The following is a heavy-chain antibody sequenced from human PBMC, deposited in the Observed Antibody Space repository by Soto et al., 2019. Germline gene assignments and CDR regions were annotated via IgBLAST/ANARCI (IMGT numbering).Heavy chain of an antibody. Sequence: GGSLRLSCVASGFTFDDYAIHWVRQTPGKGLEWVSGLTWNGEVLGYADSVKGRFTISRDNAKNSLYREMNSLRPEDTALYYCVKDSESSGYLTHLDYWGQGT. CDR1: GFTFDDYA. V-gene: IGHV3-9*01. J-gene: IGHJ4*02. CDR3: VKDSESSGYLTHLDY. D-gene: IGHD3-22*01. CDR2: LTWNGEVL.